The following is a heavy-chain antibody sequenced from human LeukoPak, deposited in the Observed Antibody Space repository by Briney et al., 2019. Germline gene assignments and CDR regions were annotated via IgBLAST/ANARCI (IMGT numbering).Heavy chain of an antibody. V-gene: IGHV3-64D*06. CDR3: VKGGGGLKMLDAFDI. Sequence: PGGSLRLSCSASGFTFSSYAMHWVRQAPGKGLEYVSAISSNGGSTYYADSVKGRFTISRDNSKNTLYLQMSSLRAEDTAVYYCVKGGGGLKMLDAFDIWGQGTMVTVSS. CDR1: GFTFSSYA. J-gene: IGHJ3*02. D-gene: IGHD3-10*01. CDR2: ISSNGGST.